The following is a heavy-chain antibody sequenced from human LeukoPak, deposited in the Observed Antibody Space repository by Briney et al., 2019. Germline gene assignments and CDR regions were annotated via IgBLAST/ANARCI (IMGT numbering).Heavy chain of an antibody. CDR2: ISSGSTMM. CDR3: ARGEIGLDY. Sequence: GGSLRLSCAASGFIFSDYSMNWVRQAPGKGLEWVSYISSGSTMMYYTDSVKGRFTISRDNAKNSLYLQMNSLRAEDTAVYYCARGEIGLDYWGQGTLVTASS. CDR1: GFIFSDYS. V-gene: IGHV3-48*01. D-gene: IGHD1-26*01. J-gene: IGHJ4*02.